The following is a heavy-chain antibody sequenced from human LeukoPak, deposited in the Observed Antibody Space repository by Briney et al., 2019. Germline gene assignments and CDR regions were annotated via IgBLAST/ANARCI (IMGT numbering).Heavy chain of an antibody. D-gene: IGHD1-1*01. CDR3: ARAHRQLERLGRYYFDY. J-gene: IGHJ4*02. CDR2: IIPIFGTA. Sequence: ASVKVSCKASGGTFSNHAVSWERQAPGQGLEWMGGIIPIFGTANYAQKFQGRVTITADESTSTAYMELSSLRSEDTAVYYCARAHRQLERLGRYYFDYWGQGTLVTVSS. V-gene: IGHV1-69*13. CDR1: GGTFSNHA.